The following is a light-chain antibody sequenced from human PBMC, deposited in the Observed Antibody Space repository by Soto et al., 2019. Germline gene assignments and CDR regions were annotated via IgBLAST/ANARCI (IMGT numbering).Light chain of an antibody. Sequence: EIVMTQSPATLSVSPGDRVTLSCRASQSVSSKLAWYQHNPGQAPRLLIYDASTRATGIPARFSGSGSGTEFTLTISSLQSEDFALYYCQQYNNWLWTFGQGTKLEIK. CDR3: QQYNNWLWT. CDR2: DAS. CDR1: QSVSSK. J-gene: IGKJ1*01. V-gene: IGKV3D-15*01.